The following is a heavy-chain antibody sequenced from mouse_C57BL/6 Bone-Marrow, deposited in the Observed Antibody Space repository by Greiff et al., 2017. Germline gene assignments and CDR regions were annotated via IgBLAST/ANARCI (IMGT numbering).Heavy chain of an antibody. V-gene: IGHV5-17*01. CDR3: ASGSYYYGSSPWFAY. CDR1: GFTFSDYG. Sequence: EVKLMESGGGLVKPGGSLKLSCAASGFTFSDYGMHWVRQAPEKGLEWVAYISSGSSTIYYADTVKGRFTISRDNAKNTLFLQMTSLRSEDTAMYYCASGSYYYGSSPWFAYWGQGTLVTVSA. CDR2: ISSGSSTI. J-gene: IGHJ3*01. D-gene: IGHD1-1*01.